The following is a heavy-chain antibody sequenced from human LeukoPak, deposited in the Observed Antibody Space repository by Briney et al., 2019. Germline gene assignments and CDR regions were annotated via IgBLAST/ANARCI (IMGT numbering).Heavy chain of an antibody. CDR1: GGTFSSYA. Sequence: ASVKVSCTASGGTFSSYAISWVRQAPGQGLEWMGGIIPIFGTANYAQKFQGRVTITADESTSTAYMELSSLRSEDTAVYYCARGGGYYYGMDVWGQGTTVTVSS. CDR3: ARGGGYYYGMDV. D-gene: IGHD2-15*01. J-gene: IGHJ6*02. CDR2: IIPIFGTA. V-gene: IGHV1-69*13.